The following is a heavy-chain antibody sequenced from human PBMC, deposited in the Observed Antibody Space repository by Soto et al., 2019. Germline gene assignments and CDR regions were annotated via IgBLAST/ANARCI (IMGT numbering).Heavy chain of an antibody. D-gene: IGHD4-17*01. Sequence: GESLKISCKGFGYIFTNYWITWVRQMPGKGLEWMGRIDPSDSYTNYSPSFQGHVTISTDKSISTAYLQWSSLKASDTATYYCAGQNFGDFLPFDYWGQGTLVTISS. CDR2: IDPSDSYT. CDR3: AGQNFGDFLPFDY. V-gene: IGHV5-10-1*01. CDR1: GYIFTNYW. J-gene: IGHJ4*02.